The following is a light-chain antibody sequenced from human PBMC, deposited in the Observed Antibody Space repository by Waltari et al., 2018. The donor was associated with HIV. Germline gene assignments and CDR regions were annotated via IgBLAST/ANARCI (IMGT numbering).Light chain of an antibody. CDR3: LQRNSWPLT. V-gene: IGKV3-11*01. Sequence: EIVLIQSSDTLPLSPGERATLSCRASQSVSSSLAWYQLKPGQAPRLLIYGASSRATGIPVRFSGGGSGTDFTLTISCLEPEYCAVYFWLQRNSWPLTFGGGTRVEI. CDR2: GAS. CDR1: QSVSSS. J-gene: IGKJ4*01.